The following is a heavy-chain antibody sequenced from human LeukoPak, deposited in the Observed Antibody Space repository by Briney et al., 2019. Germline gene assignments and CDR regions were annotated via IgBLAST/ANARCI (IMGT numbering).Heavy chain of an antibody. V-gene: IGHV4-31*03. CDR1: GGSISSGGYY. Sequence: SETLSLTCTVSGGSISSGGYYWSWIRQHPGKGLEWIGYIYYSGSTYYNPSLKSRVTISVDTSKNQFSLKLSSVTAADTAVYYCAREDSSGYYAYWGQGTLVTVSS. D-gene: IGHD3-22*01. CDR2: IYYSGST. J-gene: IGHJ4*02. CDR3: AREDSSGYYAY.